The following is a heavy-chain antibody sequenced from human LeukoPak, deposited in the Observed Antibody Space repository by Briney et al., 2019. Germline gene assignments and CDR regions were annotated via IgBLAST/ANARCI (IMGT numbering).Heavy chain of an antibody. CDR3: ARGGDYGDYHFDY. D-gene: IGHD4-17*01. V-gene: IGHV4-30-2*01. J-gene: IGHJ4*02. CDR2: IYHSGST. CDR1: GGSISSGGYS. Sequence: SQTLSLTCAVSGGSISSGGYSWSWIRQPPGKGLEWIGYIYHSGSTYYNPSLKSRVTISVDRSKNQFSLKLSSVTAADTAVYYCARGGDYGDYHFDYWGQGTLVTVSS.